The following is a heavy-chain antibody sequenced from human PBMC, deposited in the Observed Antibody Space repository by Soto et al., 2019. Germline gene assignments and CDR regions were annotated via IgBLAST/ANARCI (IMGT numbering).Heavy chain of an antibody. V-gene: IGHV3-21*01. Sequence: PGGSLRLSCAASGFTFSSYIMDWVRQAPGKGLEWVSSISSSSSYIYYADSVKGRFTISRDNAKNSLYLQMNSLRAEDTAVYYCARDPKVYYGMDVWGQGTTVTVSS. CDR2: ISSSSSYI. CDR3: ARDPKVYYGMDV. CDR1: GFTFSSYI. J-gene: IGHJ6*02.